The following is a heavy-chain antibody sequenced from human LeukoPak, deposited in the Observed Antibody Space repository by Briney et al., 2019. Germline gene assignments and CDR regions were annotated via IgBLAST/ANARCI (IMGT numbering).Heavy chain of an antibody. CDR1: SFSFNTYW. CDR3: AKMTGGSDAFDI. J-gene: IGHJ3*02. CDR2: INTDGTTT. D-gene: IGHD3-16*01. Sequence: GGSLRLSCAASSFSFNTYWMLCVRQAPGKGLVWVSRINTDGTTTTYADSLKGRFTISRDNAKNTLYLQMSSLRAEDTAVYYCAKMTGGSDAFDIWGQGTMVTVSS. V-gene: IGHV3-74*01.